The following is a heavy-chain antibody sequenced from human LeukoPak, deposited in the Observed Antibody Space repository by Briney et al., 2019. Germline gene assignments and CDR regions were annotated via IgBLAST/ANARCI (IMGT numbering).Heavy chain of an antibody. CDR2: SNAGNGNT. CDR3: ARGYCSGGSCYPFKY. D-gene: IGHD2-15*01. CDR1: GYTFTSYA. V-gene: IGHV1-3*02. Sequence: ASVKVSCKASGYTFTSYAMHWVRQAPGQRLEWMGWSNAGNGNTKYSQEFQGRVTMTTDTSTSTAYMELRSLRSDDTAVYYCARGYCSGGSCYPFKYWGQGTLVTVSS. J-gene: IGHJ4*02.